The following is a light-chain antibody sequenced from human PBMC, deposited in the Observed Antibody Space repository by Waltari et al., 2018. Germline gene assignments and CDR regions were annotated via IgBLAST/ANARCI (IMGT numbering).Light chain of an antibody. V-gene: IGLV2-23*02. CDR3: SSYAGDNRLI. Sequence: QSALTQPASVSGSPGQSITISCTGTSNDVGYFDLVSWYQQHPGKAPKLLIYQVTTRPSEISYRFSGSKSGSTASLTISGLQSEDEADYYCSSYAGDNRLIFGGGTKVTVL. CDR1: SNDVGYFDL. CDR2: QVT. J-gene: IGLJ2*01.